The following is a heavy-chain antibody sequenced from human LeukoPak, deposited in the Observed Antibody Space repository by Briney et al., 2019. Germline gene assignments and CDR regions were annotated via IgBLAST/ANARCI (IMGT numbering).Heavy chain of an antibody. J-gene: IGHJ6*03. CDR1: GYSFTSYW. CDR3: ARRVEMATTGNYYYYYMDV. D-gene: IGHD5-24*01. V-gene: IGHV5-51*01. Sequence: GESLKISCKGSGYSFTSYWIGWGRQMPGKGLEWMGIIYPGDSDTRYSPSFQGQVTISADKSISTAYLQWSSLKASDTAMYYCARRVEMATTGNYYYYYMDVWGKGTTVTVSS. CDR2: IYPGDSDT.